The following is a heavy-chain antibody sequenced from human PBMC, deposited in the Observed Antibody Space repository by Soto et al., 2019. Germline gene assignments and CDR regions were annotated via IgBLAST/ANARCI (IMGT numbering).Heavy chain of an antibody. Sequence: SVKVSCKASGGTFSSYAISWVRQAPGQGLEWMGGIIPIFGTANYAQKFQGRVTITADESTGTAYMTLSSLASDDTAVYYCATGVIWIGYFTVDSWGQGTRVTVSS. V-gene: IGHV1-69*13. D-gene: IGHD3-3*01. CDR2: IIPIFGTA. J-gene: IGHJ4*02. CDR1: GGTFSSYA. CDR3: ATGVIWIGYFTVDS.